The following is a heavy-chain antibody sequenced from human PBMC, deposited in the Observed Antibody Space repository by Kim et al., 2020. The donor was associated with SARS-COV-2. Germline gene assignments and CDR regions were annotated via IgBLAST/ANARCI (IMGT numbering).Heavy chain of an antibody. D-gene: IGHD6-13*01. CDR1: GGSISSYY. Sequence: SETLSLTCTVSGGSISSYYWSWIRQPAGKGLEWIGRIYTSGSTNYNPSLKSRVTMSVDTSKNQFSLKLSSVTAADTAVYYCARDLVAAAGILANWFDPWGQGTLVTVSS. J-gene: IGHJ5*02. CDR3: ARDLVAAAGILANWFDP. V-gene: IGHV4-4*07. CDR2: IYTSGST.